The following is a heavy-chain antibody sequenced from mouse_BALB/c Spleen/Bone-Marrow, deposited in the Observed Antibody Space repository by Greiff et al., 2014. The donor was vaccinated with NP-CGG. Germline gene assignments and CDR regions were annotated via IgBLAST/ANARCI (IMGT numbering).Heavy chain of an antibody. Sequence: VQLQESGSVLVRPGASVKLSCKASGYTFTSSWMHWAKQRPGQGLEWIGEIHPNSGNTNYNEKFKGKATLTVDTSSSTAYVDLRXLXXEDSAVYYCARHYRYAYYFDYWGQGTTLTVSS. D-gene: IGHD2-14*01. CDR3: ARHYRYAYYFDY. J-gene: IGHJ2*01. V-gene: IGHV1S130*01. CDR1: GYTFTSSW. CDR2: IHPNSGNT.